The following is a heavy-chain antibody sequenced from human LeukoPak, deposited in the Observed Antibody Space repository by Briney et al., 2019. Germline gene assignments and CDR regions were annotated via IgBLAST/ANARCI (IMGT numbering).Heavy chain of an antibody. J-gene: IGHJ4*02. D-gene: IGHD2-15*01. CDR2: FYPEDGET. CDR1: GYTLTELS. CDR3: ARGRDCSGGSCYSNY. Sequence: ASVKVSCKVSGYTLTELSMHWVRQAPGKGLEWMGGFYPEDGETIYAQKFQGRVTMTRNTSISTAYMELSSLRSEDTAVYYCARGRDCSGGSCYSNYWGQGTLVTVSS. V-gene: IGHV1-24*01.